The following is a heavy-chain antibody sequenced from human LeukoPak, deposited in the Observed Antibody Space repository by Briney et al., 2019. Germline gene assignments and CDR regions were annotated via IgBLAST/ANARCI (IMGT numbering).Heavy chain of an antibody. D-gene: IGHD2-21*02. CDR3: ARVTREEEYYFDY. CDR2: IYHSGST. Sequence: SQTLSLTCAVSGGSISSSGYSWSWIRQPPGKGLEWIGYIYHSGSTYYNPSLKSRVTISVDRSKNQFSLKLSSVTAADTAVYYCARVTREEEYYFDYWGQGTLVTVSS. J-gene: IGHJ4*02. CDR1: GGSISSSGYS. V-gene: IGHV4-30-2*01.